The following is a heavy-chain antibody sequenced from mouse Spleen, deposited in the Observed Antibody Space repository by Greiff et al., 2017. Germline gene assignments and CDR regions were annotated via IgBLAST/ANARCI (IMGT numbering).Heavy chain of an antibody. CDR3: ARRGLRPFDY. CDR2: INPNNGGT. Sequence: EVKLVESGPELVKPGASVKMSCKASGYTFTDYNMHWVKQSHGKSLEWIGYINPNNGGTSYNQKFKGKATLTVNKSSSTAYMELRSLTSEDSAVYYCARRGLRPFDYWGQGTTLTVSS. D-gene: IGHD1-2*01. V-gene: IGHV1-22*01. J-gene: IGHJ2*01. CDR1: GYTFTDYN.